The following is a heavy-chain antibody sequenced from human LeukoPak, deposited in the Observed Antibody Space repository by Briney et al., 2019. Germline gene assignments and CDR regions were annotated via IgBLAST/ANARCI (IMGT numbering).Heavy chain of an antibody. D-gene: IGHD3-22*01. J-gene: IGHJ4*02. CDR3: ARISYDSSGYYDY. Sequence: GGSLRLSCAASGFTFSSYWMHWVRQAPGKGLVWGSRIDSDGNITSYADSVKGRFTISRDNAKNTLYLQMNSLRAEDTAVYYCARISYDSSGYYDYWGQGTLVTVSS. CDR2: IDSDGNIT. CDR1: GFTFSSYW. V-gene: IGHV3-74*01.